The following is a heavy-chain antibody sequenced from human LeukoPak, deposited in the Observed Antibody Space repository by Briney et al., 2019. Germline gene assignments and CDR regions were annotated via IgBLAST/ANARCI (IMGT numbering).Heavy chain of an antibody. CDR2: ITGNGANT. CDR3: ARDWSGSGVAMDV. V-gene: IGHV3-23*01. D-gene: IGHD1-26*01. Sequence: PGGSLRLSCAASGFTFSSYGMSWVRQAPGKGLEWVSAITGNGANTFYADSVKGRFTISRDNAKNSLYLQMNTLRAEDTAVYYCARDWSGSGVAMDVWGRGTTVTVSS. CDR1: GFTFSSYG. J-gene: IGHJ6*02.